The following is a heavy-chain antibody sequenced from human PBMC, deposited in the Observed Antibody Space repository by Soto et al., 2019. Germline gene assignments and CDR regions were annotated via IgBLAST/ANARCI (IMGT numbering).Heavy chain of an antibody. CDR2: INHSGST. D-gene: IGHD6-6*01. Sequence: QVQLQQWGAGLLKPSETLSLTCAVYGGSFSGYYWSWIRQPPGKGLEWIGEINHSGSTNYNPSLKSRVTISVDTSKNQFSLKLSSVTAADTAVYYCARGPIAAGRAPSFDYWGQGTLVTVSS. CDR3: ARGPIAAGRAPSFDY. J-gene: IGHJ4*02. CDR1: GGSFSGYY. V-gene: IGHV4-34*01.